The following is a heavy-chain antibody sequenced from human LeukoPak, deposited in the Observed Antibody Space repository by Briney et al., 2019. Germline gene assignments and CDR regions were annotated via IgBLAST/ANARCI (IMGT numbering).Heavy chain of an antibody. Sequence: GGSLRLSCAVSGFTLNSYWIHWVRQVPGKGLVWVSRIKSDGRSTNYADSVKGRFTISRDNAKNTLYLQMNSLRAEDAAVYYCARERKYDSNFDYWGQGTLVTVSS. J-gene: IGHJ4*02. D-gene: IGHD1-1*01. V-gene: IGHV3-74*01. CDR2: IKSDGRST. CDR3: ARERKYDSNFDY. CDR1: GFTLNSYW.